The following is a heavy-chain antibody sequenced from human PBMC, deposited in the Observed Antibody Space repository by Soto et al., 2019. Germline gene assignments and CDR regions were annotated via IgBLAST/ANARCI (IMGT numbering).Heavy chain of an antibody. CDR1: GYSFTSYW. CDR3: ARSPGDSSSGYYYYYGMDV. D-gene: IGHD6-6*01. CDR2: IYPGDSDT. Sequence: PGESLKISCKGSGYSFTSYWIGWVRQMPGKGLEWKGIIYPGDSDTRYSPSFQGQVTISADKSISTAYLQWSSLKASDTAIYYCARSPGDSSSGYYYYYGMDVWGQGTTVTVSS. V-gene: IGHV5-51*01. J-gene: IGHJ6*02.